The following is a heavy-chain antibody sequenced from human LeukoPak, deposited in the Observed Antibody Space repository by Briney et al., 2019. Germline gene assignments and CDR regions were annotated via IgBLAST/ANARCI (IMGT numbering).Heavy chain of an antibody. CDR2: IFYSGST. CDR1: GGSISSGDHY. Sequence: SETLSLTCTVSGGSISSGDHYWSWIRQPPGKGLEWIGHIFYSGSTYHTPSLKSRVTISVDTSNNNFSLKLRSVTAADTAVYYCARDPYNWGFWSGWCFDLWGRGTLVTVSS. J-gene: IGHJ2*01. D-gene: IGHD7-27*01. CDR3: ARDPYNWGFWSGWCFDL. V-gene: IGHV4-30-4*01.